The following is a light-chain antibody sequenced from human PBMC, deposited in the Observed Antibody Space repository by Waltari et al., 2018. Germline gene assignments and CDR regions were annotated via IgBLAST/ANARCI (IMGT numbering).Light chain of an antibody. CDR2: EVS. V-gene: IGLV2-14*01. CDR3: CSYTSSSTYVL. CDR1: SSDVGTYNY. J-gene: IGLJ2*01. Sequence: QSALTQPASVSGSPGQSITISCTGTSSDVGTYNYVSWYQQHPGKAPKLMIYEVSNRPSGVSNRFSGSKSGNTASLTISGLQAEDEADYYCCSYTSSSTYVLFGGGTKLTVL.